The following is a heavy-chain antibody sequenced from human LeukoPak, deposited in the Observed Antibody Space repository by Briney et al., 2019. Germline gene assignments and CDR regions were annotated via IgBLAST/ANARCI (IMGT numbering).Heavy chain of an antibody. Sequence: PSETLSLTCTVSGGSISSYYWSWIRQPPGKGLEWIGYIYYSGSTNYNPSLKSRVTISVDTSKNQFSLKLSSVTAADTAVYYCARGLAFDDAFDIWGQGTTVTVSS. J-gene: IGHJ3*02. CDR1: GGSISSYY. CDR3: ARGLAFDDAFDI. D-gene: IGHD6-19*01. V-gene: IGHV4-59*01. CDR2: IYYSGST.